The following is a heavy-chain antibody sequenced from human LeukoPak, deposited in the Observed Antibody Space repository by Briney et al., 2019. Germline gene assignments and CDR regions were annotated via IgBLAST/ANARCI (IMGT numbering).Heavy chain of an antibody. D-gene: IGHD3-10*01. Sequence: SETLSLTCTVSGYSISSYYWNWIRQPAGKGLEWIGRIYASGYTEYNPSVQTRVTMSVDTSKNEFSLKVDTVTAADTAVYFCARNHIVTGTYFDSWGQGILVTVSS. CDR1: GYSISSYY. V-gene: IGHV4-4*07. CDR2: IYASGYT. J-gene: IGHJ4*02. CDR3: ARNHIVTGTYFDS.